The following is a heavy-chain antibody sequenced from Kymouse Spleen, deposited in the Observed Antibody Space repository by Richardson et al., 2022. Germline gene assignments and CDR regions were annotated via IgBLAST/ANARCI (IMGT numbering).Heavy chain of an antibody. Sequence: QVQLVESGGGVVQPGRSLRLSCAASGFTFSSYGMHWVRQAPGKGLEWVAVIWYDGSNKYYADSVKGRFTISRDNSKNTLYLQMNSLRAEDTAVYYCARKGYNWNYGFDYWGQGTLVTVSS. J-gene: IGHJ4*02. V-gene: IGHV3-33*01. D-gene: IGHD1-7*01. CDR3: ARKGYNWNYGFDY. CDR1: GFTFSSYG. CDR2: IWYDGSNK.